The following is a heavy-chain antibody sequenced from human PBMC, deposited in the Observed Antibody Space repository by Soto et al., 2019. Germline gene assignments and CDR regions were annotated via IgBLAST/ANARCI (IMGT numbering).Heavy chain of an antibody. CDR2: ISGDGSST. D-gene: IGHD2-21*01. J-gene: IGHJ5*02. Sequence: EVQLVESGGGLVQPGGSLRLSCVGSGFTFSSHWMHWVRQTPGKGPVWVSRISGDGSSTAYAESVKGRFAISRDNAKNTLYLKMNHLRAEESAVYFFVRVIMAVVGAIRWFDPWRLRPQVNVSP. V-gene: IGHV3-74*01. CDR3: VRVIMAVVGAIRWFDP. CDR1: GFTFSSHW.